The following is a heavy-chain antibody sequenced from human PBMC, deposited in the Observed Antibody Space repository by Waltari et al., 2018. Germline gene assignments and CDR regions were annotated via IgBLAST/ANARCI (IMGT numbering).Heavy chain of an antibody. CDR3: ARPVRYRGYGRACDI. CDR2: MNPNSGTT. Sequence: QGQLVQSGAEVKKPGASVKVSCKPSGYTFTSYDINWVRQATGKGLEWMGWMNPNSGTTGDAQKFQGGVTITRNTSISPAYMEVSSLRYEDTAVYYCARPVRYRGYGRACDIWGQGTMVTVSS. J-gene: IGHJ3*02. V-gene: IGHV1-8*03. D-gene: IGHD5-12*01. CDR1: GYTFTSYD.